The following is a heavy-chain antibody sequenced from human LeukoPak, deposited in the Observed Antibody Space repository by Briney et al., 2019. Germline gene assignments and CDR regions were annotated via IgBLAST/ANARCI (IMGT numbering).Heavy chain of an antibody. CDR2: IRSKAYGGTT. D-gene: IGHD3-10*01. Sequence: PGGSLRLSCTASGFTFGDYAMSWFRQAPGKGLEWVGFIRSKAYGGTTEYAASVKGRFTISRDDSKSIAYLQMNSLKTEDTAVYYCTRAGLLWFGELNYFDYWGQGTLVTVSS. CDR3: TRAGLLWFGELNYFDY. CDR1: GFTFGDYA. V-gene: IGHV3-49*03. J-gene: IGHJ4*02.